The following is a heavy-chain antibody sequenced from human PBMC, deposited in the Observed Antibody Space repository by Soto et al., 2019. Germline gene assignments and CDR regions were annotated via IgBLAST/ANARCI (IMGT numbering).Heavy chain of an antibody. D-gene: IGHD2-2*01. CDR1: GGSIYSGNW. V-gene: IGHV4-4*02. CDR2: IFHSGTT. CDR3: ARYVPYQCHFEY. J-gene: IGHJ4*02. Sequence: PSETLSLTCVVSGGSIYSGNWWNWVRQSPGKGLEWIGEIFHSGTTNYNPSLKSRVTISVDKSKSQFSLNVTSVTAADTAVYYCARYVPYQCHFEYWAKGIVVTGSS.